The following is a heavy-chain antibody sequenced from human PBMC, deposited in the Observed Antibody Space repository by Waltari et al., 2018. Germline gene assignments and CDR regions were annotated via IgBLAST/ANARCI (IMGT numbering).Heavy chain of an antibody. Sequence: GGGLVQPGGSLRLSCAASGFTFSSYWMSWVRQAPGKGLEWVANIKQDGSEKYYVDSVKGRFTISRDNAKNSLYLQMNSLRAEDTAVYYCARIAAAGIHGDDAFDIWGQGTMVTVSS. J-gene: IGHJ3*02. D-gene: IGHD6-13*01. V-gene: IGHV3-7*01. CDR3: ARIAAAGIHGDDAFDI. CDR1: GFTFSSYW. CDR2: IKQDGSEK.